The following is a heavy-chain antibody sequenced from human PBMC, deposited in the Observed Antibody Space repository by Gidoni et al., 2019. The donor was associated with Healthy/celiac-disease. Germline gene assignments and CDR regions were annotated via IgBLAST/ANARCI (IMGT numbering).Heavy chain of an antibody. Sequence: QVQLQESGPGLVKPSETLSLTCTVSGGSISGYYWSWIRQPPGKGLEWIGYIYYSGSTNYNPSLKSRVTISVDTSKNQFSLKLSSVTAADTAVYYCARVSVASYFDYWGQGTLVTVSS. CDR3: ARVSVASYFDY. J-gene: IGHJ4*02. V-gene: IGHV4-59*01. D-gene: IGHD2-15*01. CDR1: GGSISGYY. CDR2: IYYSGST.